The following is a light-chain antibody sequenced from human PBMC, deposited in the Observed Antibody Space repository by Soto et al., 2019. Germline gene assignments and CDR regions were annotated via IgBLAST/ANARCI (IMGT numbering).Light chain of an antibody. CDR2: EVS. Sequence: QSALTQPASVSGSPGQSITISCTGTSSDVGGYNYVSWYQQHPGKAPKLMIYEVSNRPSGVSNRFSGSKSGNTASLTISGXXAEDXXDYYCSSYTSSSSLVFGGGTKLTV. J-gene: IGLJ2*01. V-gene: IGLV2-14*01. CDR1: SSDVGGYNY. CDR3: SSYTSSSSLV.